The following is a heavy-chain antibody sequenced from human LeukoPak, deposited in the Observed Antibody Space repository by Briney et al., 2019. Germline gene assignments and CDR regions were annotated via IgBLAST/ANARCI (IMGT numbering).Heavy chain of an antibody. D-gene: IGHD2-2*01. V-gene: IGHV1-2*02. Sequence: GASVKVSCKASGYTFTGYYMHWVRQAPGQGLEWMGWINPNSGGTNYAQKFQGRVTMTRDTSISTAYMELSRLRSDDTAVYYCARAYQLPSSHPIWFDPWGQGTLVTVSS. CDR1: GYTFTGYY. CDR3: ARAYQLPSSHPIWFDP. J-gene: IGHJ5*02. CDR2: INPNSGGT.